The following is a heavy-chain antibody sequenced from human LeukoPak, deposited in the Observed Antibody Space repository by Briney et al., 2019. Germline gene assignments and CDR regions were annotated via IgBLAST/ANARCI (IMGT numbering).Heavy chain of an antibody. J-gene: IGHJ5*02. V-gene: IGHV4-39*02. CDR1: GGSISSTTYY. D-gene: IGHD2-21*01. CDR3: ARIAIEWFDP. CDR2: IHYSGST. Sequence: SETQSLTCIVSGGSISSTTYYWGWIRQPPGKGLEWIGSIHYSGSTYYNPSLKSRVTISVDTSKNHFSLKLGSVTAADTAVYYCARIAIEWFDPWGQGTLVTVSS.